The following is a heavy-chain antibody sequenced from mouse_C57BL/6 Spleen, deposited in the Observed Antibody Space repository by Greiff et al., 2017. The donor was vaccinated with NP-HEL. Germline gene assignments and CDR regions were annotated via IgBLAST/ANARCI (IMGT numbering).Heavy chain of an antibody. CDR1: GYTFTSYW. CDR3: ARSFIYYGNPMDY. D-gene: IGHD2-1*01. V-gene: IGHV1-64*01. CDR2: IHPNSGST. J-gene: IGHJ4*01. Sequence: QVQLQQPGAELVKPGASVKLSCKASGYTFTSYWMHWVKQRPGQGLEWIGMIHPNSGSTNYNEKFKSKATLTVDKPSSTAYMQLSSLTSEDSAVYYCARSFIYYGNPMDYWGQGTSVTVSS.